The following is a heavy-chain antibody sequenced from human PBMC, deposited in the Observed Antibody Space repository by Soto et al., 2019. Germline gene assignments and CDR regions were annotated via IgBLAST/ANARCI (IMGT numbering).Heavy chain of an antibody. Sequence: SETLSLTCTVSGGSISSSSYYWSWIRQPPGKGLEWIGYIYYSGSTNYNPSLKSRVTISVDTSKNQFSLKLSSVTAADTAVYYCARSIQLWDAFDIWGQGTRVTVAS. CDR3: ARSIQLWDAFDI. D-gene: IGHD5-18*01. CDR2: IYYSGST. V-gene: IGHV4-61*01. CDR1: GGSISSSSYY. J-gene: IGHJ3*02.